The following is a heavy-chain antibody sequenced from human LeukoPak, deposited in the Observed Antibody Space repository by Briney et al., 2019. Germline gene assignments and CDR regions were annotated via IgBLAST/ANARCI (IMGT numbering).Heavy chain of an antibody. V-gene: IGHV3-23*01. CDR3: ANSYCGGDCYLP. Sequence: GGSLRLSCAASGFTFRSYAMSWVRQAPGKWLEWVSAISGSGGSTDYADSVKGRFTISRDNSKNTLYLQMNSLRVEDTAVYYCANSYCGGDCYLPWGQGTLVTVSS. CDR2: ISGSGGST. CDR1: GFTFRSYA. D-gene: IGHD2-21*02. J-gene: IGHJ5*02.